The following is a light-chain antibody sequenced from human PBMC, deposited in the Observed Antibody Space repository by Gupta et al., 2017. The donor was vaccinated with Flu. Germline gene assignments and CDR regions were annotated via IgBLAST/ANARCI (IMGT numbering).Light chain of an antibody. CDR1: NIKTKT. CDR3: QVWDTTNYRTV. Sequence: GTTARTTGGGDNIKTKTVHCYQQKPGQAPVLVLYDDSDRPSGFPERFSGSNSGVTATLTISRVDAEDEADYYCQVWDTTNYRTVFGAGTRVAVL. CDR2: DDS. J-gene: IGLJ1*01. V-gene: IGLV3-21*03.